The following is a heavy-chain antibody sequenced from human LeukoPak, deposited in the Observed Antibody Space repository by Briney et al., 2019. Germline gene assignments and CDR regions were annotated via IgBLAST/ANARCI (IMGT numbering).Heavy chain of an antibody. CDR1: GYTFISYY. Sequence: AASVKVSCKASGYTFISYYMHWVRQAPGQGLEWMGWISAYNGNTNYAQKLQGRVTMTTDTSTSTAYMELRSLRSDDTAVYYCARARDVAGDYYYYVDVWGKGTTVTISS. V-gene: IGHV1-18*04. CDR3: ARARDVAGDYYYYVDV. D-gene: IGHD6-19*01. CDR2: ISAYNGNT. J-gene: IGHJ6*03.